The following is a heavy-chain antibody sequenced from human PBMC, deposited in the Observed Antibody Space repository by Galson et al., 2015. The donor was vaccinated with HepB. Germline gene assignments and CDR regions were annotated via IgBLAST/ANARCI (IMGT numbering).Heavy chain of an antibody. CDR3: ARLNYYDSSGYDSD. V-gene: IGHV1-69*04. D-gene: IGHD3-22*01. Sequence: SVKVSCQASGGTFSSYAISWVRQAPGQGLEWMGRIIPILGIANYAQKFQGRVTITADKSTSTAYMELSSLRSEDTAVYYCARLNYYDSSGYDSDWGQGTLVTVSS. J-gene: IGHJ4*02. CDR1: GGTFSSYA. CDR2: IIPILGIA.